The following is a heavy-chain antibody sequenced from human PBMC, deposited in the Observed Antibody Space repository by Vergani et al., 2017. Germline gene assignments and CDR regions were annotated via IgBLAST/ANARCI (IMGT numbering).Heavy chain of an antibody. CDR1: EGTFTTFN. CDR2: IIPMFDIT. CDR3: ARDCPRSGSNIQLCN. Sequence: QVHLVQSGGEVKKPGSSVRVSCKASEGTFTTFNFNWVRQAPGQGLEWMGSIIPMFDITNHAQKFQGRGTLTADKSTNTAYMELSSLRYEDTAVYYCARDCPRSGSNIQLCNWGQGTLVTVSS. V-gene: IGHV1-69*08. J-gene: IGHJ4*02. D-gene: IGHD2-15*01.